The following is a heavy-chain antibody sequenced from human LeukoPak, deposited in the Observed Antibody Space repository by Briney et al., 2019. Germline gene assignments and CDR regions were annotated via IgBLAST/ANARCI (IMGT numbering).Heavy chain of an antibody. Sequence: ASVKVSCKALGYTFMSYGIHWVRQAPGQGLEWMGWISTYDGNTNYAQKFQGRVTMTTDTSTSTAYMELRSLRFDDTGVYYCARSPTPHDYWGQGALVTVSS. CDR2: ISTYDGNT. CDR1: GYTFMSYG. J-gene: IGHJ4*02. V-gene: IGHV1-18*01. CDR3: ARSPTPHDY.